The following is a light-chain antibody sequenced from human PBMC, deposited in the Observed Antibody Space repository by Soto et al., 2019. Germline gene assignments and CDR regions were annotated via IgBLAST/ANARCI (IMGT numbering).Light chain of an antibody. Sequence: QSVLTQPPSASGTPGQRVTISCSGSTSNIGSNYVYWYQQISGTAPKFLIYRNNQRPSGVPDRFSSSRSGTSASLAISGLRSEDEADYYCAAWDDRLGAVVFGGGTKLTVL. J-gene: IGLJ2*01. V-gene: IGLV1-47*01. CDR3: AAWDDRLGAVV. CDR2: RNN. CDR1: TSNIGSNY.